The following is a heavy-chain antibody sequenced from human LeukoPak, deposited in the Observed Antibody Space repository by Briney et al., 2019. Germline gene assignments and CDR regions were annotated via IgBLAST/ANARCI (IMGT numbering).Heavy chain of an antibody. Sequence: SETLSLTCAVYGGSFSGYYWSWIRQPPGKGLEWIGEINHSGSTNYNPSLKSRVTISVDTSKNQFSPKLSSVTAADTAVYYCARGYYGSGSYYIMGKLFDYWGQGTLVTVSS. CDR2: INHSGST. CDR1: GGSFSGYY. D-gene: IGHD3-10*01. V-gene: IGHV4-34*01. CDR3: ARGYYGSGSYYIMGKLFDY. J-gene: IGHJ4*02.